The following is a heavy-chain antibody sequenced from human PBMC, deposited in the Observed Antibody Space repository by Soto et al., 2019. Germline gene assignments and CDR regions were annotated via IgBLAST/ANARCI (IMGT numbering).Heavy chain of an antibody. Sequence: QVQLVQSGAEVKKPGSSVKVSCKASGGTFSSYAISWVRQAPGQGLEWMGGIIPIFGTANYAQKFQGRVTITADESTSTAYMELSSLRSEDTAAYYCARDGLSLRNYYYYGMDVWGQGTTVTVSS. V-gene: IGHV1-69*01. D-gene: IGHD3-22*01. J-gene: IGHJ6*02. CDR2: IIPIFGTA. CDR3: ARDGLSLRNYYYYGMDV. CDR1: GGTFSSYA.